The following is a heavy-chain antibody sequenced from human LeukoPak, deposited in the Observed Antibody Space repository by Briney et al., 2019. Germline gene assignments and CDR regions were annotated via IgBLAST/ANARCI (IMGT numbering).Heavy chain of an antibody. V-gene: IGHV3-66*04. Sequence: GGSLRLSCAASGFTVSRNYMSWVRQAPGKGLEWVSVIYSGGYTYYADSVKGRFTISRDNAKNSLYLQMNSLRAEDTAVYYCARRGYSYGYVQPFDYWGQGTLVTVSS. CDR3: ARRGYSYGYVQPFDY. CDR2: IYSGGYT. CDR1: GFTVSRNY. J-gene: IGHJ4*02. D-gene: IGHD5-18*01.